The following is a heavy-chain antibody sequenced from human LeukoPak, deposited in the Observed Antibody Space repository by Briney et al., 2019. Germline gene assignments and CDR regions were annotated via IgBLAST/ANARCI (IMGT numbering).Heavy chain of an antibody. CDR1: GYTFTSYD. D-gene: IGHD3-3*01. CDR3: ARGGGYYDFWSGYGLPRYYYYYMDV. Sequence: ASVKVSCKASGYTFTSYDINWVRQATGRGLEWMGWMNPNSGNTGYAQKFQGRVTITRNTSISTAYMELSSLRSEDTAVYYCARGGGYYDFWSGYGLPRYYYYYMDVWGKGTTVTVSS. V-gene: IGHV1-8*03. J-gene: IGHJ6*03. CDR2: MNPNSGNT.